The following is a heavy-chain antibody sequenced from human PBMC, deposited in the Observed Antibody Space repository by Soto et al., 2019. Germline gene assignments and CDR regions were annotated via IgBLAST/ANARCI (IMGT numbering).Heavy chain of an antibody. D-gene: IGHD3-3*01. CDR3: TTDEVLEWPQSDY. J-gene: IGHJ4*02. CDR1: GFTFSNAW. Sequence: PGGSLRLSCAASGFTFSNAWMSWVRQAPGKGLGWVGRIKSKTDGGTTDYAAPVKGRFTISRDDSKNTLYLQMNSLKTEDTAVYYCTTDEVLEWPQSDYWGQGTLVTVSS. CDR2: IKSKTDGGTT. V-gene: IGHV3-15*01.